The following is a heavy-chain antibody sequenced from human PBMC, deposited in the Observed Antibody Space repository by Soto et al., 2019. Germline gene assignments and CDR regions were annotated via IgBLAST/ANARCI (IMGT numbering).Heavy chain of an antibody. D-gene: IGHD2-2*02. J-gene: IGHJ4*02. V-gene: IGHV3-73*02. CDR1: GFTFSGSA. CDR3: TSLVGVPAAIGY. CDR2: IRSKANSYAT. Sequence: EVQLVESGGGLVQPGGSLKLSCAASGFTFSGSAMHWVRQASGKGLEWVGRIRSKANSYATAYAASVKGRFTIARDDSKNTAYLQMNSLKTEDTAVYYCTSLVGVPAAIGYWGQGTLVTVSS.